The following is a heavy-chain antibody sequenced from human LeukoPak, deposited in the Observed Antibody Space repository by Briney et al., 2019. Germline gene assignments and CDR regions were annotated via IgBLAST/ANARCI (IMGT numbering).Heavy chain of an antibody. CDR2: ISYDGSNK. CDR1: GLTFSSYS. CDR3: AREDPYHYDSSGYLDY. J-gene: IGHJ4*02. Sequence: PGGSLRLSCAASGLTFSSYSMHWVRQAPGKGLEWVSVISYDGSNKYYADSVKGRFTISRDDSKNTVYLQMNSLRAEDAAVYYCAREDPYHYDSSGYLDYWGQGTLVTVSS. V-gene: IGHV3-30*16. D-gene: IGHD3-22*01.